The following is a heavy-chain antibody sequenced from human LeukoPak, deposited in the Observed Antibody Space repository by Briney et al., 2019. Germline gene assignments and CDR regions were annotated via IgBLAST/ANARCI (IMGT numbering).Heavy chain of an antibody. V-gene: IGHV3-23*01. D-gene: IGHD3-10*01. CDR2: ITHTGADT. CDR3: AKSLINMIRGGFDP. Sequence: GGSLRLSCAASGFTFSTYAMSWVRQAPGKGLEWVSTITHTGADTYYADSVKGRFTISRDNSRNTLYLRMNSLRPEDTAIYYCAKSLINMIRGGFDPRGQGTLVTVSS. CDR1: GFTFSTYA. J-gene: IGHJ5*02.